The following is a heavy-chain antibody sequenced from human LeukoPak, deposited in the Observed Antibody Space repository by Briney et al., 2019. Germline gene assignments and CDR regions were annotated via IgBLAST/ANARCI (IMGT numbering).Heavy chain of an antibody. CDR2: IYHSGST. D-gene: IGHD1-26*01. J-gene: IGHJ4*02. Sequence: PSETLSLTCAVSGGSISSGGYSWSWIRQPPGKGLGWIGYIYHSGSTNYNPSLKSRVTMSVDTSKNQFSLKLSSVTAADTAVYYCARGPSYAHYWGQGTLVTVSS. CDR1: GGSISSGGYS. CDR3: ARGPSYAHY. V-gene: IGHV4-30-2*01.